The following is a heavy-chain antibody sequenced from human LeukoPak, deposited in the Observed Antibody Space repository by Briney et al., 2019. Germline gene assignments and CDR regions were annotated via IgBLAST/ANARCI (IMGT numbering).Heavy chain of an antibody. CDR3: AKFALLPFNSGSYHGGFDY. CDR1: GFTFSSYA. D-gene: IGHD1-26*01. CDR2: ISGSGGST. Sequence: GGSLRLSCAASGFTFSSYAMSWVRQAPGKGLEWVSAISGSGGSTYYADSVKGRFTISRDNSKNTLYLQMNSLRAEDTAVYYCAKFALLPFNSGSYHGGFDYWGQGTLVTVSS. V-gene: IGHV3-23*01. J-gene: IGHJ4*02.